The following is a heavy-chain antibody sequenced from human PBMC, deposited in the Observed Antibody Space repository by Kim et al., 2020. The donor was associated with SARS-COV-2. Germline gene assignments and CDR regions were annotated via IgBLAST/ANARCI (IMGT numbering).Heavy chain of an antibody. CDR3: AKALWDYCYGMDV. CDR1: GFTFSNYA. Sequence: GGSLRLSCAASGFTFSNYAMHWVRQAPGKGLEWVAFILKDGNNTYYADSVEGRVTMSRDNSKNTLFLQLSSLRAEDTAVYYCAKALWDYCYGMDVCG. CDR2: ILKDGNNT. V-gene: IGHV3-30*02. J-gene: IGHJ6*02. D-gene: IGHD3-16*01.